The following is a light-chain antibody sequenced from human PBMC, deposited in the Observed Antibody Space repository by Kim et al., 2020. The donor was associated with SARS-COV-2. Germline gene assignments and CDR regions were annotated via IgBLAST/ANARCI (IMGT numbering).Light chain of an antibody. CDR3: QQYNNWWT. CDR2: DVS. J-gene: IGKJ1*01. Sequence: EIVMTQSPATLSLSPGERATLSCRASQSVSSDLAWYQQRPGQVPRVLIYDVSTRVTGVPARFSGSGSGTEFTLTISSLQSEDFAVYYCQQYNNWWTFGQGTKVEIK. V-gene: IGKV3-15*01. CDR1: QSVSSD.